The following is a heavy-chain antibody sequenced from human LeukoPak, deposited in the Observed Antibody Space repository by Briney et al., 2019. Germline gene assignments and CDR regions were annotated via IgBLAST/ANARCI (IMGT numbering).Heavy chain of an antibody. V-gene: IGHV4-39*07. CDR1: GGSISSSSYY. CDR2: IYHSGST. CDR3: ARDLEYYYDSSGYPHY. Sequence: SETLSLTCTVSGGSISSSSYYWGWIRQPPGKGLEWIGSIYHSGSTYYNPSLKSRVTISVDTSKNQFSLKLSSVTAADTAVYYCARDLEYYYDSSGYPHYWGQGTLVTVSS. D-gene: IGHD3-22*01. J-gene: IGHJ4*02.